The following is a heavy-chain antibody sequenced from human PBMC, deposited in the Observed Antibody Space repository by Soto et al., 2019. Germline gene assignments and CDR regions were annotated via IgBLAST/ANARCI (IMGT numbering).Heavy chain of an antibody. CDR3: ARDGDVNTGFGKDY. V-gene: IGHV3-33*08. CDR1: GFTFSSYG. D-gene: IGHD3-16*01. CDR2: IWHDGGNK. Sequence: VQVVESGGGLVKPGGSLRLSCVFSGFTFSSYGMHWVRQAPGKGLEWVAFIWHDGGNKFYAESVKGRFTISRDNSKNTLYLQMTSLSAEDTAMYYCARDGDVNTGFGKDYWGQGTLVTVSS. J-gene: IGHJ4*02.